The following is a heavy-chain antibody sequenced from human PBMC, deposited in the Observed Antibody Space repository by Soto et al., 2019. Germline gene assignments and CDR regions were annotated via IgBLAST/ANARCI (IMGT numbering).Heavy chain of an antibody. D-gene: IGHD2-15*01. J-gene: IGHJ3*02. V-gene: IGHV4-39*01. Sequence: QLQLQESGPGLVKPSETLSLTCTVSGGSISSSSHFWGWIRQPPGKGLEWIGTIYYSGNTYFNPSLKSRVTISVDTSKNQFSLKLSSVTAADTAVYYCARHENIVVLVDATAFDIWGQGTKVTVSS. CDR3: ARHENIVVLVDATAFDI. CDR1: GGSISSSSHF. CDR2: IYYSGNT.